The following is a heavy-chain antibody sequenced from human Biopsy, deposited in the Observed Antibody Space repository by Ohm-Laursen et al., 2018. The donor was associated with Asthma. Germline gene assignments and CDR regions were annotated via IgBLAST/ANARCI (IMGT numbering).Heavy chain of an antibody. CDR1: GDSFSNYA. CDR2: LIPVLGTP. CDR3: AIVGYSSGWDFFDY. V-gene: IGHV1-69*01. Sequence: GSSVKVSCKASGDSFSNYAISWVRQAPGQGLEWMGGLIPVLGTPDHAQMFEGRVTITADESTSTAYMELSRLRSDDTAVYYCAIVGYSSGWDFFDYWGQGTLVTVSS. D-gene: IGHD6-19*01. J-gene: IGHJ4*02.